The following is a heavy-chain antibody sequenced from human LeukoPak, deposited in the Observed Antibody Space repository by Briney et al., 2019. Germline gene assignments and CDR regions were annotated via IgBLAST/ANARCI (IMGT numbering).Heavy chain of an antibody. CDR3: ATVQSGSGWHYYPYPYMYV. CDR1: GYTFTSYG. CDR2: ISAYNGNT. V-gene: IGHV1-18*01. J-gene: IGHJ6*03. Sequence: ASVKVSCKASGYTFTSYGISWGPQAPGQGLEWMGWISAYNGNTNYAKKLQGRVTMTTDTSTSTTYMELRKRRSDDPTVYYCATVQSGSGWHYYPYPYMYVWGKGTTVTVSS. D-gene: IGHD6-25*01.